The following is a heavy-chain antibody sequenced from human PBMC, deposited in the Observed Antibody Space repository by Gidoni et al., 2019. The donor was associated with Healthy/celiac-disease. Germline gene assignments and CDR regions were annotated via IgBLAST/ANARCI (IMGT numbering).Heavy chain of an antibody. V-gene: IGHV3-64D*06. D-gene: IGHD7-27*01. J-gene: IGHJ4*02. Sequence: EVQLVGSGGGLVQPGGSLRLTGSAAGFTFSSYAMHGVRQAPGKGLEYVSAIRSNGGSTYYADSVKGRFTISRDNSKNTLYLQMSSLRAEDTAVYYCVKDHWGIGAGDYWGQGTLVTVSS. CDR1: GFTFSSYA. CDR2: IRSNGGST. CDR3: VKDHWGIGAGDY.